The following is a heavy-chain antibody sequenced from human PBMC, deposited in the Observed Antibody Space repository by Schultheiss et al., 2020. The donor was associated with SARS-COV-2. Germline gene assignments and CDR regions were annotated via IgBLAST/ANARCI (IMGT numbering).Heavy chain of an antibody. CDR3: ARDPAWGIAAVGKRGYYGMDV. CDR1: GFTFSSYG. J-gene: IGHJ6*02. Sequence: GESLKISCAASGFTFSSYGMHWVRQAPGKGLEWVSAISGSGGSTYYAASVKGRFTISRDNSKNTLYLQMNSLRAEDTAVYYCARDPAWGIAAVGKRGYYGMDVWGQGTTVTVSS. D-gene: IGHD6-13*01. CDR2: ISGSGGST. V-gene: IGHV3-NL1*01.